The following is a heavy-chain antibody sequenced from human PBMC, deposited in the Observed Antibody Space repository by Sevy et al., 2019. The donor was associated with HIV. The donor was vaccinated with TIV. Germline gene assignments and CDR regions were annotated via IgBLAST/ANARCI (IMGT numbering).Heavy chain of an antibody. CDR3: ARGGECKDRSSKWDFDY. Sequence: GGSLRLSCAASGFTFSNYGMHWVRQAPGKGLEWVAVIWHDGSNKYYADSVKGRFTISRDNSKNTLYLQMNSLRVEDTAVYVGARGGECKDRSSKWDFDYWGQGTLVTVSS. J-gene: IGHJ4*02. CDR1: GFTFSNYG. CDR2: IWHDGSNK. D-gene: IGHD2-21*01. V-gene: IGHV3-33*01.